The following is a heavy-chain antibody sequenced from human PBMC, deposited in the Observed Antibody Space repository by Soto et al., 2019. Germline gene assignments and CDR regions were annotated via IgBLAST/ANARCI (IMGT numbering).Heavy chain of an antibody. CDR3: ARVTTFYDILTSSYALNYFDY. J-gene: IGHJ4*02. V-gene: IGHV3-23*01. D-gene: IGHD3-9*01. CDR2: ISGSGGYT. CDR1: GFTFFAYA. Sequence: PGGSLRLSCAASGFTFFAYAMTWVRQAPGKGLEWVSTISGSGGYTYYADSVKGRVTISRDNSKNTLFLQMNNLRAEDTAVYYCARVTTFYDILTSSYALNYFDYWGQGTRVTVSS.